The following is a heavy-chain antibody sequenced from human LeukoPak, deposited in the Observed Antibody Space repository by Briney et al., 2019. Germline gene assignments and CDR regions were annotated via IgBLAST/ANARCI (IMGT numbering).Heavy chain of an antibody. CDR3: ARDHCSGGSCYDFVDY. CDR2: INPNSGGT. CDR1: GGTFSSYT. J-gene: IGHJ4*02. Sequence: ASVKVSCKASGGTFSSYTISWVRQAPGQGLEWMGRINPNSGGTNYAQKFQGRVTMTRDTSISTAYMELSRLRSDDTAVYYCARDHCSGGSCYDFVDYWGQGTLVTVSS. D-gene: IGHD2-15*01. V-gene: IGHV1-2*02.